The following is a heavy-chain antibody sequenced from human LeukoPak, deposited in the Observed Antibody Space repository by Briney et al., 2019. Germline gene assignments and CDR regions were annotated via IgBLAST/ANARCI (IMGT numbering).Heavy chain of an antibody. CDR3: AKWGDYDILTGYYVPDY. CDR2: ITGSDGSS. CDR1: GFTFTNYA. J-gene: IGHJ4*02. D-gene: IGHD3-9*01. Sequence: PGGSLRLSCVASGFTFTNYAMSWVRQAPGKGLEWVSAITGSDGSSYYADSVKGRFTISRDNSKNTLYLQVNSLRAEDTAVYYCAKWGDYDILTGYYVPDYWGRGTLVTVSS. V-gene: IGHV3-23*01.